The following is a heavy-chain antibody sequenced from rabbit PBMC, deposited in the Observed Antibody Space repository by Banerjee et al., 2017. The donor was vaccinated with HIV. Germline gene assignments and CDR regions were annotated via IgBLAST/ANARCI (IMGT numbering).Heavy chain of an antibody. J-gene: IGHJ4*01. CDR3: ARDRVGSTAYINL. Sequence: QEQLVESGGGLVQPEGSLTLTCTASGFSFSSGYYMCWVRQAPGKGLEWIACIYTDSGSTYYANWAKGRFTISKTSSTTVTLQMTSLTAADTATYFCARDRVGSTAYINLWGPGTLVTVS. CDR2: IYTDSGST. V-gene: IGHV1S45*01. D-gene: IGHD4-2*01. CDR1: GFSFSSGYY.